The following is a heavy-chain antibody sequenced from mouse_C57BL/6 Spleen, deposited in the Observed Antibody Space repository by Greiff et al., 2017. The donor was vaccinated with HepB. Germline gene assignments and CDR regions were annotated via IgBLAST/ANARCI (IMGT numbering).Heavy chain of an antibody. Sequence: VQLKQSGPVLVKPGASVKMSCKASGYTFTDYYMNWVKQSHGKSLEWIGVINPYNGGTSYNQKFKGKATLTVDKSSSTAYMELNSLTSEDSAVYYCARGAYYNGSSFYAMDYWGQGTSVTVAS. CDR3: ARGAYYNGSSFYAMDY. CDR2: INPYNGGT. D-gene: IGHD1-1*01. J-gene: IGHJ4*01. CDR1: GYTFTDYY. V-gene: IGHV1-19*01.